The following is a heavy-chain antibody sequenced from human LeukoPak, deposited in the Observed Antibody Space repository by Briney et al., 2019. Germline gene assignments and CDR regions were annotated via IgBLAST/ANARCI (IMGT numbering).Heavy chain of an antibody. CDR3: VGGDAFDI. Sequence: GGSLRLSCAGSGFNFSAHWMYWVRQAPGKGLEWVANIKYDGSKIDYVDSVKGRLTISRDNAKNSLYLHMNSLRAEDTGLYYCVGGDAFDIWGQGTMVTVSS. CDR2: IKYDGSKI. CDR1: GFNFSAHW. V-gene: IGHV3-7*01. D-gene: IGHD3-10*01. J-gene: IGHJ3*02.